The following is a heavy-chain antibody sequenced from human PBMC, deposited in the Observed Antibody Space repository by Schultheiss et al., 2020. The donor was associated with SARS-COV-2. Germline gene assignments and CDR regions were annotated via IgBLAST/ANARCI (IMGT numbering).Heavy chain of an antibody. CDR2: IFYTGHI. Sequence: SQTLSLTCTVSGASISSYYWNWIRQPPGKGLEWIGYIFYTGHIDYNPSLKSRVTISADTSKNQFSLKLSSVTAADTAVYYCARGRIAARLYNYWGQGTLVTVSS. J-gene: IGHJ4*02. V-gene: IGHV4-59*12. CDR1: GASISSYY. D-gene: IGHD6-6*01. CDR3: ARGRIAARLYNY.